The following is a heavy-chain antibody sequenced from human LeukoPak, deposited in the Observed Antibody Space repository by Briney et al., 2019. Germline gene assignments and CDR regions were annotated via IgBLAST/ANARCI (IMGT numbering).Heavy chain of an antibody. CDR3: ARGGYYDSSGYNWFDP. Sequence: ASVKVSCKASGYTFTSYAMHWVRQAPGQRLEWMGWINAGNGNTKYSQKFQGRVTITRDTSACTAYMELSSLRSEDTAVYYCARGGYYDSSGYNWFDPWGQGTLVTVSS. D-gene: IGHD3-22*01. J-gene: IGHJ5*02. CDR1: GYTFTSYA. CDR2: INAGNGNT. V-gene: IGHV1-3*01.